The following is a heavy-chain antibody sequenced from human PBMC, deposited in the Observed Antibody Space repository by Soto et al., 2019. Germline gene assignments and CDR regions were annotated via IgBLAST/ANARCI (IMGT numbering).Heavy chain of an antibody. CDR2: SSATGAGT. CDR3: AKDRRAGGNYGFYSDC. V-gene: IGHV3-23*01. J-gene: IGHJ4*02. CDR1: GFTFSSYG. Sequence: EVQLLESGGGLVQPGGSLRLSCAASGFTFSSYGMTWVRQAPGKGLVWVSFSSATGAGTYYADSVKGRFTISRDNSKNTLYLQMTSLRSDDTSVYYCAKDRRAGGNYGFYSDCWGQGALGIVSS. D-gene: IGHD1-7*01.